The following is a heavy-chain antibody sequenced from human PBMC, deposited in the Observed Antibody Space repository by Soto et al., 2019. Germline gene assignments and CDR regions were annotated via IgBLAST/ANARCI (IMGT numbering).Heavy chain of an antibody. CDR2: ISYDGDNK. CDR1: GFTFSYYA. J-gene: IGHJ6*02. Sequence: QVQLVESGGGVVQPGRSLRLSCAASGFTFSYYALNWVRQAPGKGLEWVAVISYDGDNKYFAESVKGRFTISRDNSKNIESKHMKGLRAEVKDMYSSARAATTLYCAAGDVWAQATAVTVS. D-gene: IGHD1-1*01. V-gene: IGHV3-30-3*01. CDR3: ARAATTLYCAAGDV.